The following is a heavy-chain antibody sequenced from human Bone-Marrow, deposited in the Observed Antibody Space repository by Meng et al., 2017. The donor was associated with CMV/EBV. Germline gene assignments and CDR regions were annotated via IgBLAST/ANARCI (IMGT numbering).Heavy chain of an antibody. CDR3: ARADCCSSTSCYTGGYYYYGMDV. V-gene: IGHV1-18*01. CDR2: ISAYNGNT. CDR1: GYTFTSYG. D-gene: IGHD2-2*02. Sequence: ASVKVSCKASGYTFTSYGISWVRQAPGQGLEWMGWISAYNGNTNYAQKLQGRVTMTTDTSTSTAYMELRSLRSDDTAVYYCARADCCSSTSCYTGGYYYYGMDVWGQGTTVTVSS. J-gene: IGHJ6*02.